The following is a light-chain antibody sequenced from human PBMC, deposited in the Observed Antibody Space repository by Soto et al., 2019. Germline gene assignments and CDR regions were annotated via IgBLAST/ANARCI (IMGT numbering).Light chain of an antibody. CDR3: SSYTNINTRACV. V-gene: IGLV1-40*01. CDR1: SSSIGAGYD. CDR2: GNN. J-gene: IGLJ1*01. Sequence: QSVLTQPPSVSGAPGQRVTISCTGSSSSIGAGYDVHWYHQLPGAAPKLLVSGNNNRPSGVPDRFSASKSGTSASLAITGLQAEDEAEYYCSSYTNINTRACVFGTGTKLTVL.